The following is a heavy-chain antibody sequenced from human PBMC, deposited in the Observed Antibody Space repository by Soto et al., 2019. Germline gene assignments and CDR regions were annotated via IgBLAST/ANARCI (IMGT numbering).Heavy chain of an antibody. CDR2: IYHDGGI. J-gene: IGHJ4*02. V-gene: IGHV4-31*03. CDR3: ADERGDTAGTRFIVY. CDR1: GGAIREGGYY. D-gene: IGHD2-15*01. Sequence: QVHLQESGPGLVKPSQTLSLTCTISGGAIREGGYYWTWIRQHPQKGLEWIGFIYHDGGIYYNAPCKSRVTLSVKDSQRFSLRLTSMTSADAAVYYCADERGDTAGTRFIVYWGQGTLVTVSS.